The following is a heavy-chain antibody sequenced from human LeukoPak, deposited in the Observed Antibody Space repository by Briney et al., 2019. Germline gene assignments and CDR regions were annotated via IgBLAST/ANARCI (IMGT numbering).Heavy chain of an antibody. Sequence: PGGSLRLSCAASGFTFSSYWMSWVRQAPGKGLEWVANIKQDGSEKYYVDSMKGRFTISRDNAKNSLYLQMNSLRAEDTAVYYCASPGYNSVWSFDYWGQGTLVTVSS. J-gene: IGHJ4*02. CDR3: ASPGYNSVWSFDY. CDR2: IKQDGSEK. CDR1: GFTFSSYW. D-gene: IGHD6-19*01. V-gene: IGHV3-7*01.